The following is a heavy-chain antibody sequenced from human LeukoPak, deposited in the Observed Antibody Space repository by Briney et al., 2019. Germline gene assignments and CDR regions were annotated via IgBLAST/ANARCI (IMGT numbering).Heavy chain of an antibody. CDR1: GYTFTSYC. CDR2: ISAYNGNT. V-gene: IGHV1-18*01. Sequence: ASVKVSCKASGYTFTSYCISWVRQAPGQGLEWMGWISAYNGNTNSAQTLQGRVTTTTDNSTSKASMELRSRLSDANTARYYARGDSALSPYYFVCWGQGSLVTVSS. D-gene: IGHD5-18*01. J-gene: IGHJ4*02. CDR3: ARGDSALSPYYFVC.